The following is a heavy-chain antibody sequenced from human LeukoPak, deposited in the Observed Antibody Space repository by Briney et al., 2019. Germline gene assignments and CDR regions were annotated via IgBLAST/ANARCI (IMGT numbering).Heavy chain of an antibody. Sequence: ASVNVSCKASGYTFTSYDINWVRQATGQGLEWMGWMNPNSGNTGYAQKFQGRVTMTRNTSISTAYMELSSLRSEDTAVYYCARGLDFQGEANFDYWGQGTLVTVSS. D-gene: IGHD3-16*01. J-gene: IGHJ4*02. V-gene: IGHV1-8*01. CDR2: MNPNSGNT. CDR3: ARGLDFQGEANFDY. CDR1: GYTFTSYD.